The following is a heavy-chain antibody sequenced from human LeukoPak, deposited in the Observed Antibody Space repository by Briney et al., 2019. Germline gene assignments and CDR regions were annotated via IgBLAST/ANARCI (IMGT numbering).Heavy chain of an antibody. CDR3: ARDRGQQLVYYYYYYYMDV. CDR1: GFTFTRYW. V-gene: IGHV3-7*01. Sequence: GGSLRLSCAASGFTFTRYWMSWVRQAPGKGLEWVANIKQDGSEKYYVDSVRGRFTISRDNAKNSLYLQMNSLRAEDTAVYYCARDRGQQLVYYYYYYYMDVWGKGTTVTVSS. CDR2: IKQDGSEK. D-gene: IGHD6-13*01. J-gene: IGHJ6*03.